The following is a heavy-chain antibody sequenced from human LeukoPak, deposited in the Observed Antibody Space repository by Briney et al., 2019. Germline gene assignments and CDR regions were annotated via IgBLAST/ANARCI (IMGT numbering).Heavy chain of an antibody. Sequence: GGSLRLSCAAPGFTFSSYWMHWVRQAPGKGLVWVSRINSDGSSTSYADSVKGRFTISRDNAKNTLYLQMNSLRAEDTAVYYCARFDYYDSSYAFDIWGQGTMVTVSS. D-gene: IGHD3-22*01. CDR1: GFTFSSYW. J-gene: IGHJ3*02. V-gene: IGHV3-74*01. CDR2: INSDGSST. CDR3: ARFDYYDSSYAFDI.